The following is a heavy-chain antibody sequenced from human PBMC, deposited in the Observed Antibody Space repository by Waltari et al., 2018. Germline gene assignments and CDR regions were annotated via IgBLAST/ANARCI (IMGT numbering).Heavy chain of an antibody. CDR3: ARVLGIPDAFDI. CDR1: GGSISSGDYY. V-gene: IGHV4-30-4*08. D-gene: IGHD1-26*01. CDR2: IYYSGST. Sequence: QVQLQESGPGLVKPSQTLSLTCTVPGGSISSGDYYWSWIRQPPRKGLEWIGYIYYSGSTYYIPSLKSRLTMSLDASKNQFSLKLSSVTAADTAVYYCARVLGIPDAFDIWGQGTMVTVSS. J-gene: IGHJ3*02.